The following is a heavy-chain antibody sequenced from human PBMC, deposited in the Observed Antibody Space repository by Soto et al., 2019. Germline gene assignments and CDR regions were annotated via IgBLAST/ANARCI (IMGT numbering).Heavy chain of an antibody. Sequence: VQLVESGGGLVQPGSSLRLSCAASGFTFDDYAMHWVRQDPGKGLEWVSGISWKSGSVDYADSVKGRFTISRDNAKNSLYLQMNSLRAEDTALYFCAKDIASSTFYLDYWGQGTLVTVSS. J-gene: IGHJ4*02. CDR2: ISWKSGSV. CDR1: GFTFDDYA. D-gene: IGHD2-2*01. V-gene: IGHV3-9*01. CDR3: AKDIASSTFYLDY.